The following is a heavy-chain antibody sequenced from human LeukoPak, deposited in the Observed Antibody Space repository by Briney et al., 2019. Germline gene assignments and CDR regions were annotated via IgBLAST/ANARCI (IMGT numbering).Heavy chain of an antibody. V-gene: IGHV3-30*03. CDR2: ISYDGSNK. Sequence: GGSLRLSCAASGFTFSSYGMHWVRQAPGKGLEWVAVISYDGSNKYYADSVKGRFTISRDNSKNTLYLQMNSLRAEDTAVYYCARDFPYYYDTSGYYSDYWGQGTLVTVSS. CDR1: GFTFSSYG. J-gene: IGHJ4*02. CDR3: ARDFPYYYDTSGYYSDY. D-gene: IGHD3-22*01.